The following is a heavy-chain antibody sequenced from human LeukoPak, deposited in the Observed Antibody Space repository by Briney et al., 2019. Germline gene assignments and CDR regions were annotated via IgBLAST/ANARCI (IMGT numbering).Heavy chain of an antibody. CDR3: ASHCGGDCSTLYYSYGMDV. Sequence: ASVKVSCKASGYTFTSYAMNWVRQAPGQGLEWMGWINTNTGNPTYAQGFTGRFVFSLDTSVSTAYLQISSLKAEDTAVYYCASHCGGDCSTLYYSYGMDVWGQGTTVTVSS. V-gene: IGHV7-4-1*02. J-gene: IGHJ6*02. CDR1: GYTFTSYA. CDR2: INTNTGNP. D-gene: IGHD2-21*02.